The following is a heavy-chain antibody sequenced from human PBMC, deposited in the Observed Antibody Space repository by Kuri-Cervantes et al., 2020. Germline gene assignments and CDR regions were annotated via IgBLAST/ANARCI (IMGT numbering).Heavy chain of an antibody. CDR1: GGSISSSSYY. CDR2: IYYSGST. D-gene: IGHD1-26*01. CDR3: ARGTHGATALDY. Sequence: SETLSLTCTVSGGSISSSSYYWGWIRQPPGKGLEWIGSIYYSGSTYYKPSLKSRVTISVDTSKNQLSLKLSTVTAADTAVYYCARGTHGATALDYWGQGTLVTVSS. V-gene: IGHV4-39*07. J-gene: IGHJ4*02.